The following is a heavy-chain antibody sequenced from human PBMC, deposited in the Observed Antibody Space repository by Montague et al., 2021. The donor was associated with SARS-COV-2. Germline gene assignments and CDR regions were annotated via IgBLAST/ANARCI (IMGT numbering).Heavy chain of an antibody. Sequence: SETLSLTCTVSGASINANYWTWIRQPPGKGLEYIGFTYYSGSANYNPSLKSRVTISVDKSKNQFSLTLTSATAADTAMYYCARLAPERHCSVATCSPHWGQGILVTVSS. CDR3: ARLAPERHCSVATCSPH. D-gene: IGHD2-2*01. CDR1: GASINANY. CDR2: TYYSGSA. V-gene: IGHV4-59*01. J-gene: IGHJ4*02.